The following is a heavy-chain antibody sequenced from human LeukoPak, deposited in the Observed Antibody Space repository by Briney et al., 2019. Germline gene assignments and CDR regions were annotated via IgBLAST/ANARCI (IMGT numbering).Heavy chain of an antibody. D-gene: IGHD4-23*01. J-gene: IGHJ3*02. CDR1: GFTFTNYD. CDR2: MNPINGNT. V-gene: IGHV1-8*01. Sequence: ASVKVSCKATGFTFTNYDINWVRQATGQGLEWMGWMNPINGNTGYAQKFQGRVTMTRDTSISTAYMELRSLTSEDTAVYYCARDSPTTVVTPPGSFDIWGQGTMVIVSS. CDR3: ARDSPTTVVTPPGSFDI.